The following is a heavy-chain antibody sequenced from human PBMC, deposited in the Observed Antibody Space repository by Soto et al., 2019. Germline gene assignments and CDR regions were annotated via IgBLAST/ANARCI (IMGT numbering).Heavy chain of an antibody. J-gene: IGHJ5*02. Sequence: SVKVCLKASCYTFISYGISWVRQAPGQGLEWMGWITTYNGYTNYAQSLQGRVTMTTDTSTSTAYMELRSLRSDDTAVYYCARVYYDILTGYYRSWFDPWGQGTLVTVSS. CDR3: ARVYYDILTGYYRSWFDP. CDR1: CYTFISYG. CDR2: ITTYNGYT. V-gene: IGHV1-18*01. D-gene: IGHD3-9*01.